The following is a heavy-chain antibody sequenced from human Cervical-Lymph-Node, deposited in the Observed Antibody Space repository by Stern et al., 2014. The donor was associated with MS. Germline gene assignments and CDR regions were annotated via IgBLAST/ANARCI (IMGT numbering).Heavy chain of an antibody. J-gene: IGHJ4*02. Sequence: VQLVQSGGGVIQPGGSLRLSCTASGFTGSRDYMTWVRQAPGKVLEWVSLITNVGSTFYTDSVKGRFTISRDDSKNTVYLHMTSLRAEDTAMYYCARDTSSPERSDWWGQGTLVTVSS. V-gene: IGHV3-53*01. CDR2: ITNVGST. CDR3: ARDTSSPERSDW. D-gene: IGHD1-1*01. CDR1: GFTGSRDY.